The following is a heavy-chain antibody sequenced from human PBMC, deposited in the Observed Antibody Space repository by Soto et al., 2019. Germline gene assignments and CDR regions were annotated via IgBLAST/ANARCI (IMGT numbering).Heavy chain of an antibody. CDR3: ARSILPCRSTSCYRPDYYYYYGMDV. J-gene: IGHJ6*02. CDR1: GGTFSSYA. Sequence: QVQLVQSGAEVKKPGSSVKVSCTASGGTFSSYAISWVRQAPGQGLEWMGGIIPIFGTANYAQKFQGRVTITAEESTSTAYMELSSLRSEDTAVYYCARSILPCRSTSCYRPDYYYYYGMDVCGQGTKVTVSS. D-gene: IGHD2-2*02. V-gene: IGHV1-69*01. CDR2: IIPIFGTA.